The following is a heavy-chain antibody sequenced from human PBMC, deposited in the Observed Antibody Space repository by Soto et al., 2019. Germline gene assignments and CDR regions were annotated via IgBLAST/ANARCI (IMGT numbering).Heavy chain of an antibody. CDR1: GYTFINFG. CDR2: ISPFNGHT. Sequence: QVQLVQSGTEVKKPGASVKVSCKTSGYTFINFGIGWVRQAPGQGLEWMGWISPFNGHTHYAQKFQGRVSLTTDTSTSTAFLDLRSLTYVDSAVYYCAREPPRASAGLNYFDPWGQGTLVTVSS. J-gene: IGHJ5*02. CDR3: AREPPRASAGLNYFDP. D-gene: IGHD1-7*01. V-gene: IGHV1-18*01.